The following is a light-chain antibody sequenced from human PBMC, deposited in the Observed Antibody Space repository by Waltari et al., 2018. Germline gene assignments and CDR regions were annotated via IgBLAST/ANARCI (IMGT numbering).Light chain of an antibody. CDR1: ESVSRA. CDR3: QHYLRLPVT. CDR2: GAS. Sequence: EIALPQSPGTLSLSVGERATVSCRASESVSRALAWYQQKPGQAPRLLIYGASTRATGIPDRFSGSGSGTDFSLTISRLEPDDFAVYYCQHYLRLPVTFGQGTTVEI. V-gene: IGKV3-20*01. J-gene: IGKJ1*01.